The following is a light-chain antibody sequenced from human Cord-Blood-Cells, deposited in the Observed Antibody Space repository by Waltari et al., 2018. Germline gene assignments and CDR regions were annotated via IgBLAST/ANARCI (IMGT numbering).Light chain of an antibody. Sequence: QSVLTQPPSASGTPGQRVHIYSSGSSSNIGSNYVSWYQQLPGTAPKLLIYRNNQRPSGVPDRFSGSKSGTSASLAISGLRSEDEADYYCAAWDDSLSGRVFGGGTKLTVL. J-gene: IGLJ3*02. CDR2: RNN. V-gene: IGLV1-47*01. CDR3: AAWDDSLSGRV. CDR1: SSNIGSNY.